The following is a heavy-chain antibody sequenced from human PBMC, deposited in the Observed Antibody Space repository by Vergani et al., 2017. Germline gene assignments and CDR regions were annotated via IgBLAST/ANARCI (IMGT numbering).Heavy chain of an antibody. CDR2: ISGYNGNT. CDR1: GYTFTSYG. Sequence: QVQLVQSGAEVKKPGASVKVSCKASGYTFTSYGISWVRQAPGQGLEWMGWISGYNGNTNYAQKLQGRVTMTTDTSTNTAYMERRSLRAEDTAVYYCASARGYDFWSGYSGAGMDVWGQGTPVTVSS. J-gene: IGHJ6*02. V-gene: IGHV1-18*01. D-gene: IGHD3-3*01. CDR3: ASARGYDFWSGYSGAGMDV.